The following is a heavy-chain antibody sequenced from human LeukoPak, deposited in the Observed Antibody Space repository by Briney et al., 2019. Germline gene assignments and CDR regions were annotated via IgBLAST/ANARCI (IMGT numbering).Heavy chain of an antibody. CDR2: IHYSGST. CDR1: VGSISSGGYS. D-gene: IGHD5-12*01. Sequence: PSETLSLTCAVSVGSISSGGYSWNWIRQPPGKGLEWIGYIHYSGSTYYHPPLKSRVTISVDTSKNQFSLKLSSVTAADTAVYYCARVVYSGYDFRGAMDVWGKGTTVTVSS. V-gene: IGHV4-30-4*07. J-gene: IGHJ6*03. CDR3: ARVVYSGYDFRGAMDV.